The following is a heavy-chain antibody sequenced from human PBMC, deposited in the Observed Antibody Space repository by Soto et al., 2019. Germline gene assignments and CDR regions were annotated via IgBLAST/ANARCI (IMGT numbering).Heavy chain of an antibody. CDR3: ARPTLIRGVLGY. CDR1: GFIFNNYG. Sequence: QVQLVESGGGVVQPGRSLRLSCAASGFIFNNYGIHWVRQAPGKGLEWVAVISYDGSDKYYADSVKGRFTISRDNLKNTLYLKMNSLRAEDTAVYYCARPTLIRGVLGYWGRGTLVTISS. V-gene: IGHV3-30*03. D-gene: IGHD3-10*01. J-gene: IGHJ4*02. CDR2: ISYDGSDK.